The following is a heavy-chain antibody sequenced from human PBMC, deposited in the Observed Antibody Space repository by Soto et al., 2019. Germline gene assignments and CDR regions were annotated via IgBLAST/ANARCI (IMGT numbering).Heavy chain of an antibody. Sequence: ASVKVSCKASGYTFTGYYMHWVRQAPGQGLEWMGWINPNSGGTNYAQKFQGRVTMTRDTSISTAYMELSRLRSDDTAVYYCARVGSNPGGYYYYYGMDVWGQGTTVTVYS. CDR1: GYTFTGYY. J-gene: IGHJ6*02. CDR3: ARVGSNPGGYYYYYGMDV. V-gene: IGHV1-2*02. CDR2: INPNSGGT. D-gene: IGHD3-10*01.